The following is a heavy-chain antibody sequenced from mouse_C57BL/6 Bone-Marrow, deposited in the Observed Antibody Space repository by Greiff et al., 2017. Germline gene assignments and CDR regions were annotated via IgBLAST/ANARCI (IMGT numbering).Heavy chain of an antibody. V-gene: IGHV1-50*01. CDR1: GYTFTSYW. CDR2: IDPSDSYT. Sequence: QVQLQQPGAELVKPGASVKLSCKASGYTFTSYWMQWVKQRPGQGLEWIGEIDPSDSYTNYNQKFKCKATLTVDTSSSTAYMQLSSLTSEDSAVYYCARLDSNFAMDYWGQGTSVTVSS. CDR3: ARLDSNFAMDY. D-gene: IGHD2-5*01. J-gene: IGHJ4*01.